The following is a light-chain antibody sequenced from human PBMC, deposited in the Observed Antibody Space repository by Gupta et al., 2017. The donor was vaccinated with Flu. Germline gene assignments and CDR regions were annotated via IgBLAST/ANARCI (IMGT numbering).Light chain of an antibody. V-gene: IGKV1-33*01. Sequence: DIQMTQSPSSLSVSIGDRVSITCQASQDIGNFLNWYQQKPGKSPELLINDASNLETGVPRRFSGSGSGTHFTVTISSLQPEDIATYYCQHYNSFPHSFGQGTKLEI. CDR1: QDIGNF. CDR3: QHYNSFPHS. CDR2: DAS. J-gene: IGKJ2*03.